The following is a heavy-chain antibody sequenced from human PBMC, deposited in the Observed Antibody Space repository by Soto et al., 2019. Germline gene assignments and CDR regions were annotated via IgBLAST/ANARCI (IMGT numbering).Heavy chain of an antibody. CDR2: ISAYNGNT. J-gene: IGHJ4*02. D-gene: IGHD6-19*01. Sequence: ASVKVSCKASGYTFTGYGISWVRQAPGQGLEWMGWISAYNGNTNYAQKLQGRVTMTTDTSTSTAYMELRSLRSDDTAVYYCATSGTMRGEAVAGTWDYWGQGTQVTVSS. V-gene: IGHV1-18*01. CDR1: GYTFTGYG. CDR3: ATSGTMRGEAVAGTWDY.